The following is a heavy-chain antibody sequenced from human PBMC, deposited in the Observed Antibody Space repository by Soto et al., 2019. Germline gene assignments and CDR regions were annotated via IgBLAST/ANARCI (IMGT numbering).Heavy chain of an antibody. D-gene: IGHD3-9*01. CDR1: GGSLTTYY. Sequence: SETLSLTCPVSGGSLTTYYWSWIRQPPGEGLEWIGNINNGGSPTYNTALKSRVSTSVDTSKKQCSLTLSSVTAADAAVHSFAREVDVSYSIVTGYYSRGLDGWGQGTTVTVSS. CDR2: INNGGSP. V-gene: IGHV4-59*01. J-gene: IGHJ6*02. CDR3: AREVDVSYSIVTGYYSRGLDG.